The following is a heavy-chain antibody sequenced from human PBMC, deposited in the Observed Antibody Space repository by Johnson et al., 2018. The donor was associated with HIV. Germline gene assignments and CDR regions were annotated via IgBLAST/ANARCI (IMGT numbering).Heavy chain of an antibody. V-gene: IGHV3-30*04. Sequence: VQLVESGGGVVQPGRSLRLSCVASGFSFSSFAMHWVRQAPGKGLEWVAVISYDGSNQYYADSVKGRFTISRDNSKNTVFLQMNSLRPEDTAMYYCAAYYDFWSGSYTSGFDIWGQGTMVTVSS. CDR2: ISYDGSNQ. J-gene: IGHJ3*02. CDR3: AAYYDFWSGSYTSGFDI. D-gene: IGHD3-3*01. CDR1: GFSFSSFA.